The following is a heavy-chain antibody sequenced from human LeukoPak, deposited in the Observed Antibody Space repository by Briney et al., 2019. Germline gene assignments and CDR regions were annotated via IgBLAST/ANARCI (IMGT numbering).Heavy chain of an antibody. Sequence: PGGSLRLSCEGSGFTISTYSMNWVRQAPGKGLEWIGNIFYSGSTYYSPSLKSRVTISLDTSRNQFSLKLNSVTAADTAVYYCAKSNGYGLVDIWGQGTMVTVSS. D-gene: IGHD3-10*01. CDR2: IFYSGST. CDR3: AKSNGYGLVDI. J-gene: IGHJ3*02. V-gene: IGHV4-59*12. CDR1: GFTISTYS.